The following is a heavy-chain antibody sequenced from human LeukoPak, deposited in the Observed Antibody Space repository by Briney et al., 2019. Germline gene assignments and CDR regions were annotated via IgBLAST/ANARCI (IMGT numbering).Heavy chain of an antibody. D-gene: IGHD3-22*01. CDR1: GYTFTSYG. CDR2: ISAYNGNT. Sequence: ASVKVSCKASGYTFTSYGISWVRQAPGQGLEWMGWISAYNGNTNYAQKIQGRVTMTTDTSTSTAYMELRSLRSDDTAVYYCARDGTPCYYESSGYYPFDYWGQGTLVTVSS. CDR3: ARDGTPCYYESSGYYPFDY. V-gene: IGHV1-18*01. J-gene: IGHJ4*02.